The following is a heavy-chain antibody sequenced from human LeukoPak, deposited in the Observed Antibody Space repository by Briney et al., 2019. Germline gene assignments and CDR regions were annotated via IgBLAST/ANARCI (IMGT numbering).Heavy chain of an antibody. CDR3: ARVLAGHPGY. CDR1: GFSFPSFG. CDR2: ISGSSGET. V-gene: IGHV1-18*01. D-gene: IGHD6-19*01. J-gene: IGHJ4*02. Sequence: GASVKVSCKTSGFSFPSFGISWVRQAPGQGLEWMGWISGSSGETNSAQKFQGRITLTTDTSMRTAYMELRSLRSDDTAVYYCARVLAGHPGYWGQGTLVTVSS.